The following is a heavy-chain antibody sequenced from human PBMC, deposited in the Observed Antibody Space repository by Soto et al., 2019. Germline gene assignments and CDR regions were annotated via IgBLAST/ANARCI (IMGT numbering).Heavy chain of an antibody. Sequence: GGSLRLSCAASGFTFSSYAVSWVRQAPGKGLEWVSAISGSGGSTYYADSVKGRFTISRDNSKNTLYLQMNSLRAEDTAVYYCANSASTSYYYDSGFFCGSDYWGQGTLVTVSS. CDR3: ANSASTSYYYDSGFFCGSDY. D-gene: IGHD3-22*01. V-gene: IGHV3-23*01. J-gene: IGHJ4*02. CDR2: ISGSGGST. CDR1: GFTFSSYA.